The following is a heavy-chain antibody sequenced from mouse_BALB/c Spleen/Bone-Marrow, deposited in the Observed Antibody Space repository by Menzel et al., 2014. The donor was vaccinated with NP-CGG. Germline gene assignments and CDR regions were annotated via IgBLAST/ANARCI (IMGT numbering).Heavy chain of an antibody. V-gene: IGHV7-3*02. CDR3: ARFPMDY. Sequence: EVKLMESGGGLVQPGGSLRLSCTTSGFTFIDHYMSWVRQPPGKALEWLGFTRNKAYGYTTEYSASVKGRFTISRDNSQGILYPQMNTLRAEDSATYYCARFPMDYWGQGTSLTVSS. J-gene: IGHJ4*01. CDR1: GFTFIDHY. CDR2: TRNKAYGYTT.